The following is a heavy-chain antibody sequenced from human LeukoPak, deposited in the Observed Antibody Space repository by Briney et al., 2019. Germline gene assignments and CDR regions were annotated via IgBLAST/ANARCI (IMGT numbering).Heavy chain of an antibody. CDR1: GFTFSGYA. CDR2: ISGSGGST. CDR3: AKDLDWGSRYYYYMDV. V-gene: IGHV3-23*01. Sequence: PGGSLRLSCAASGFTFSGYAMSWVRQAPGKGLEWVSAISGSGGSTYYADSVKGRFTISRDNSKNTLYLQMNSLRAVDTAVYYCAKDLDWGSRYYYYMDVWGKGTTVTVSS. D-gene: IGHD7-27*01. J-gene: IGHJ6*03.